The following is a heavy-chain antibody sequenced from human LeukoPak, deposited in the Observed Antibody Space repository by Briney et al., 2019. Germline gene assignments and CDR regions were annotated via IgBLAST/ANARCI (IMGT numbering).Heavy chain of an antibody. Sequence: GGSLRLSCAASGFTFSSYAMRWVRQAPGKGLEWVSAISGSGGSTYYADSVKGRFTISRDNSKNALYLQMNSLRAEDTAVYYCATEKGDSPDYWGQGTLVTVSS. D-gene: IGHD2-21*01. V-gene: IGHV3-23*01. CDR1: GFTFSSYA. CDR3: ATEKGDSPDY. J-gene: IGHJ4*02. CDR2: ISGSGGST.